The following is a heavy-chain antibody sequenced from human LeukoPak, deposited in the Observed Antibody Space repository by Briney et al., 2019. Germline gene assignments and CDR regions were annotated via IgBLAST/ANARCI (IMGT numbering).Heavy chain of an antibody. D-gene: IGHD3-22*01. CDR2: ISYDGNNK. Sequence: GRSLRLSCAASRFTFSSYGMHWVRQAPGKGLEWVALISYDGNNKDYADSVKGRFTISRDNSKNTLYLQMNSLRAEDTAVYYCARDQGPLYYDSSGYYLSAFDYWGQGTLVTVSS. J-gene: IGHJ4*02. V-gene: IGHV3-30-3*01. CDR3: ARDQGPLYYDSSGYYLSAFDY. CDR1: RFTFSSYG.